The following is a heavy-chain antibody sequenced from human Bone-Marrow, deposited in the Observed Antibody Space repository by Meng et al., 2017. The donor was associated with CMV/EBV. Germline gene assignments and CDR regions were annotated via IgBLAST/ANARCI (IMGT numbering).Heavy chain of an antibody. D-gene: IGHD2-2*01. CDR1: GFTFSSYA. J-gene: IGHJ3*02. CDR3: ARSIVPAAADAFDI. Sequence: GESLKISCAASGFTFSSYAMHWVRQAPGKGLEWVAVILYDGSNKYYADSVKGRFTISRDNSKNTLYLQMNSLRAEDTAVYYCARSIVPAAADAFDIWGQGTIVTVS. CDR2: ILYDGSNK. V-gene: IGHV3-30*14.